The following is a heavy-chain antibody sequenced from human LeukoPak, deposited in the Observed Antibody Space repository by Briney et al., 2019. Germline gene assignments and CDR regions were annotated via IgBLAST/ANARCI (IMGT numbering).Heavy chain of an antibody. J-gene: IGHJ2*01. CDR1: SGSIISYY. Sequence: SETLSLTCTVSSGSIISYYWNWIRQAPGKGLEWIGYIHYSGSTSYNPSLKSRVTISVDTSKNQFSLKLRSVTAADTAVYYCARVRSSSWYGHFDLWGRGTLVTVSS. CDR2: IHYSGST. V-gene: IGHV4-59*01. D-gene: IGHD6-13*01. CDR3: ARVRSSSWYGHFDL.